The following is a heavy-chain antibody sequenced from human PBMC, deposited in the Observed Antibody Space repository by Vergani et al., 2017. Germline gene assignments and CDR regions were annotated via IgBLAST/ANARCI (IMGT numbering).Heavy chain of an antibody. CDR2: IYYTGTT. V-gene: IGHV4-39*02. CDR1: GDSISSRNYY. CDR3: AREGRMGSGVDY. D-gene: IGHD3-10*01. Sequence: QLHLQESGPGLVRPSQTLSLTCTVSGDSISSRNYYWGWIRQPPGKALEWIGTIYYTGTTYYNPSVQRRLTISVDTSKNQFSLKLSSVTAADTAVYYCAREGRMGSGVDYWGQGTLVTVSS. J-gene: IGHJ4*02.